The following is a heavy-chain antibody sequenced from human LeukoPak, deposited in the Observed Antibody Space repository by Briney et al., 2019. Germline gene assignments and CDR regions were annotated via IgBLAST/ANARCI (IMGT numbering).Heavy chain of an antibody. V-gene: IGHV3-23*01. D-gene: IGHD4-17*01. Sequence: PGGSLRLSCAASGFTFSTYAMSWVRQAPGKGLEWVSAISGSGGSTYYADSVKGRFTISRDNSKNTLYLQMNSLRAEDTAVYYCAKAGYGDYSSNIWGQGTMVTVSS. CDR3: AKAGYGDYSSNI. CDR2: ISGSGGST. J-gene: IGHJ3*02. CDR1: GFTFSTYA.